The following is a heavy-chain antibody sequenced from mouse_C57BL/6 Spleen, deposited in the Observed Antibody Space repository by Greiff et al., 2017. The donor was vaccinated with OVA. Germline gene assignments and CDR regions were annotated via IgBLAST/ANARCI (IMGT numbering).Heavy chain of an antibody. D-gene: IGHD2-10*02. J-gene: IGHJ3*01. V-gene: IGHV5-12*01. CDR3: ARPGYGNYWFAY. Sequence: EVQLQESGGGLVQPGGSLKLSCAASGFTFSDYYMYWVRQTPEKRLEWVAYISNGGGSTYYPDTVKGRFTISRDNAKNTLYLQMSRLKSEDTAMYYCARPGYGNYWFAYWGQGTLVTVSA. CDR1: GFTFSDYY. CDR2: ISNGGGST.